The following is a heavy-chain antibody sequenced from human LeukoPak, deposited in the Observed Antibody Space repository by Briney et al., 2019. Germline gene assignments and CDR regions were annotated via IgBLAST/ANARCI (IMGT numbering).Heavy chain of an antibody. D-gene: IGHD3-22*01. CDR1: GGSFSGYY. J-gene: IGHJ4*02. Sequence: PSETLSLTCAVYGGSFSGYYWSWIRQPPGKGLEWSGEINHSGSTNYNPSLKSRVTISVDKSKNQFSLKLSSVTAADTAVYYCARGLVRITMIVGAMGATYYFDYWGQGTLVTVSS. V-gene: IGHV4-34*01. CDR2: INHSGST. CDR3: ARGLVRITMIVGAMGATYYFDY.